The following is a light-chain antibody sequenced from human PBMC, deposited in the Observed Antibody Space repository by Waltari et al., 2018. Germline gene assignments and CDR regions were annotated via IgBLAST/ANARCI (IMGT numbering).Light chain of an antibody. CDR1: QSVLYSSNNKNY. CDR3: QQYYSTPQT. Sequence: IVMTQSPDSLAVPLGARATINWKSSQSVLYSSNNKNYLAWYQQKPGQPPKLLMYWASTRESGVPDRCSGSGSGTDFTLTISSLQAEDVAVYYCQQYYSTPQTFGQGTKVEIK. V-gene: IGKV4-1*01. CDR2: WAS. J-gene: IGKJ1*01.